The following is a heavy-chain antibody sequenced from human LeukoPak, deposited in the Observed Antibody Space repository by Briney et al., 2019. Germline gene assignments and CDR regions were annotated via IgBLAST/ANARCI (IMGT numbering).Heavy chain of an antibody. CDR3: ARTFDY. V-gene: IGHV3-48*04. CDR1: GFTFSSYS. J-gene: IGHJ4*02. CDR2: ISSDSNII. Sequence: GGSLRLSCAASGFTFSSYSMNWVRQAPGKGLEWISYISSDSNIICYADSVKGRFTISRDNAKNALYLQMNSLRAEDTAVYYCARTFDYWGQGTLVTVSS.